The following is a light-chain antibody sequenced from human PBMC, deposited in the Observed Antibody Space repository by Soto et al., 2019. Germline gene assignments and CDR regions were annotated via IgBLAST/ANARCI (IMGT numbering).Light chain of an antibody. CDR1: QSVDSSY. J-gene: IGKJ3*01. CDR3: QQFGSPFT. V-gene: IGKV3-20*01. CDR2: GAS. Sequence: EIVLTQSPGTLSLSPGERATLSCRASQSVDSSYLAWYQQKPGPAPRLLIYGASSSATGIPDRFSGSGSGTDFTLTISRLEPEDFAVYYCQQFGSPFTFGPGTKVDIK.